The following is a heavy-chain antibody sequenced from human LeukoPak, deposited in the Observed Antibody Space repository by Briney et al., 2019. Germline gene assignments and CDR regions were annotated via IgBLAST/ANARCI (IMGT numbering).Heavy chain of an antibody. J-gene: IGHJ6*03. CDR2: INTNTGNP. CDR1: GYTFTTYA. CDR3: ARGYSSSPPLSYYYYYMDV. Sequence: GASVKVSCKASGYTFTTYAMNWVRQAPGQGLEWMGWINTNTGNPTYAQGFTGRFVFSLDTSVSTAYLQISSLKAEDTAVYYCARGYSSSPPLSYYYYYMDVWGKGTTVTVSS. D-gene: IGHD6-13*01. V-gene: IGHV7-4-1*02.